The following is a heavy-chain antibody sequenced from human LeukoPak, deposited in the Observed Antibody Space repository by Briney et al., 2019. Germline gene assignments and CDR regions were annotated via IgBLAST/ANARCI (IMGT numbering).Heavy chain of an antibody. V-gene: IGHV4-39*01. J-gene: IGHJ4*02. Sequence: SETLSLTCTVSGGSISSSSYYWGWIRQPPGKGLEWIGSIYYSGSTYYNPSLKSRVTISVDTSKNQFSLKLSSVTAADTAVYYCARTYYYDSSGYYSSGYWGQGTLVTVSS. CDR1: GGSISSSSYY. D-gene: IGHD3-22*01. CDR2: IYYSGST. CDR3: ARTYYYDSSGYYSSGY.